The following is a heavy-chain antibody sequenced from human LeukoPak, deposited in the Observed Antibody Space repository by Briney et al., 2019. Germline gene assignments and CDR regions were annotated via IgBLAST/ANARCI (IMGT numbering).Heavy chain of an antibody. CDR3: ARSSLDYYYYMDV. CDR2: IYYSGST. J-gene: IGHJ6*03. Sequence: SETLSLTCTVSGGSISSSSYYWGWIRQPPGKGLEWIGSIYYSGSTYYNPSLKSRVTISVDTSKNQFSLKLSSVTTADTAVYYCARSSLDYYYYMDVRGKGTTVTVSS. V-gene: IGHV4-39*01. CDR1: GGSISSSSYY.